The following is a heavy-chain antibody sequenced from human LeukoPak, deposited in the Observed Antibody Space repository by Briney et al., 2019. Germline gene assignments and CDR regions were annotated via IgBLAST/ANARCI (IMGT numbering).Heavy chain of an antibody. CDR2: FDPEDGET. CDR1: GYTLTELS. Sequence: ASVKVSCKVSGYTLTELSMHWVRQAPGKGLEWMGGFDPEDGETIYAQKFQGRVTMTEDTSTDTAYMELSSLRSEDTAVYYCATDLPRWGDDPGFDYWGQGTLVTVSS. J-gene: IGHJ4*02. CDR3: ATDLPRWGDDPGFDY. V-gene: IGHV1-24*01. D-gene: IGHD5-12*01.